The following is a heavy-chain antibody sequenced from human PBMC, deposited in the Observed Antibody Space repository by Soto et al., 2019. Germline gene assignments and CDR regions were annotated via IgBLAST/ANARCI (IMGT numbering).Heavy chain of an antibody. J-gene: IGHJ6*02. Sequence: GGSLRLSCAASGFTFSTYAMTWVRQAPGKGLEWVANIKQDGSEKYYVDSVKGRFTISRDNAKNSLYLQMNSLRAEDTAVYYCARFYYDSSGYLPSPYYYYYGMDVWGQGTTVTVSS. V-gene: IGHV3-7*01. CDR3: ARFYYDSSGYLPSPYYYYYGMDV. CDR2: IKQDGSEK. CDR1: GFTFSTYA. D-gene: IGHD3-22*01.